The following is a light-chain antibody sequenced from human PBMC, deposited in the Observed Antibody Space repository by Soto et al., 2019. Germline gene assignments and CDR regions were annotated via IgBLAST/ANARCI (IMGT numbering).Light chain of an antibody. Sequence: DIPMTQSPSSVSASVGDRVTITCRASQDINNWLVWYQQKPGKAPKLLISSASSLQSGVPSRFSGSGSVTDFTLTITSLHPDDFATYYCQQAKTFPLAFGQGTKVEIK. CDR3: QQAKTFPLA. CDR1: QDINNW. J-gene: IGKJ1*01. CDR2: SAS. V-gene: IGKV1-12*01.